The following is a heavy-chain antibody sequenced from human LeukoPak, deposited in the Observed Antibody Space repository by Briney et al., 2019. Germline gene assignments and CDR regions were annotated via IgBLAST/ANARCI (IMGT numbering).Heavy chain of an antibody. CDR1: GGSISSSIYY. CDR2: IYYSGST. CDR3: ARRNEVATMSSDYFDY. V-gene: IGHV4-39*01. J-gene: IGHJ4*02. Sequence: PSETLSLTCTVSGGSISSSIYYWGWIRQPPGKGLEWIGNIYYSGSTYYNPSLKSRVTISVDTSKNQFSLKLSSVTAADTAVYYCARRNEVATMSSDYFDYWGQGTLVTVSS. D-gene: IGHD2-15*01.